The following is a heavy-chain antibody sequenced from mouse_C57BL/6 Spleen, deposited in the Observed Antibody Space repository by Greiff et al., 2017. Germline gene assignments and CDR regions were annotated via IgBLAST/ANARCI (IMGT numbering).Heavy chain of an antibody. Sequence: QVQLQQPGAELVMPGASVKLSCKASGYTFTSYWMHWVKQRPGQGLEWIGEIVPSDSCTNYNQKFKGKSTLTVDKSSSTAYIQLSSLTSEDSAVYYCASGGLRRGGYFDCWGQGTTLTVSS. CDR2: IVPSDSCT. CDR3: ASGGLRRGGYFDC. D-gene: IGHD2-2*01. J-gene: IGHJ2*01. V-gene: IGHV1-69*01. CDR1: GYTFTSYW.